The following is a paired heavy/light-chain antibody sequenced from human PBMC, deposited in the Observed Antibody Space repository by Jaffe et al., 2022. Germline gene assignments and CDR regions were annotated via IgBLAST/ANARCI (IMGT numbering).Light chain of an antibody. CDR3: QQYKDWPT. CDR2: GAS. J-gene: IGKJ5*01. Sequence: EIVMTQSPAILSVSPGERATLSCRASESVNSDLAWYQQRPGQAPRLLIYGASTRATDIPARFSGSGSGTEFTLTIGSLQSEDFAVYHCQQYKDWPTFGQGTRLEIK. CDR1: ESVNSD. V-gene: IGKV3-15*01.
Heavy chain of an antibody. CDR3: ARQGFCRGVDCLNYFAP. J-gene: IGHJ5*02. CDR1: DYSLTDNYH. V-gene: IGHV4-38-2*01. D-gene: IGHD2-15*01. Sequence: QVQLQESGPGLVKPSETLSLTCAVSDYSLTDNYHWGWIRQSPGQGLEWIGLINHSGTTYYNAPLKSRVTISIDTPNNQFSLKLTSVTAADAAVYYCARQGFCRGVDCLNYFAPWGQGILVTVSS. CDR2: INHSGTT.